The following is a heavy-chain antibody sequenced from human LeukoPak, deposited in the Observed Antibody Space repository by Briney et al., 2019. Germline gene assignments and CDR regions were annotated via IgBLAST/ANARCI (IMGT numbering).Heavy chain of an antibody. CDR1: GFTFSSYD. J-gene: IGHJ4*02. V-gene: IGHV3-13*01. Sequence: PGGSLRLSCAASGFTFSSYDMHWVRQATGKGLEWVSAIGTAGDTYYPGSVKGRFTISRENAKNSLYLQMNSLRAGDTAVYYCARGYGRGVVDYWGQGTLVTVSS. CDR3: ARGYGRGVVDY. D-gene: IGHD4-17*01. CDR2: IGTAGDT.